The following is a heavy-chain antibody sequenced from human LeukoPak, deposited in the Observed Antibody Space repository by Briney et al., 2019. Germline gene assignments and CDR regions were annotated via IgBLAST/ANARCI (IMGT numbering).Heavy chain of an antibody. J-gene: IGHJ4*02. CDR2: ISTSSSTI. CDR1: GFTFSTYS. CDR3: AKARLLSPDIVVVPAAMPVDY. D-gene: IGHD2-2*01. V-gene: IGHV3-48*01. Sequence: PGGSLRLSCAASGFTFSTYSMNWVRQAPGKGLEWVSYISTSSSTIYYADSVKGRFTISRDNAKNSLYLQMNSLRAEDTAVYYCAKARLLSPDIVVVPAAMPVDYWGQGTLVTVSS.